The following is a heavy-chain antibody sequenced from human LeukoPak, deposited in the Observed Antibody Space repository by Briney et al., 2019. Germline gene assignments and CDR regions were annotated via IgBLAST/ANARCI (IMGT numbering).Heavy chain of an antibody. CDR3: ARHPFSSPFDF. V-gene: IGHV4-59*08. CDR2: IYFTGNT. J-gene: IGHJ4*02. Sequence: PETLSLTCTVSGVSISGDYWSWIRQPPGKGLEWIGYIYFTGNTDHNPSLKSRVTLSMDTSKNQFSLKLTSVTAADTAVYYCARHPFSSPFDFWGQGTLVTVSS. CDR1: GVSISGDY. D-gene: IGHD2/OR15-2a*01.